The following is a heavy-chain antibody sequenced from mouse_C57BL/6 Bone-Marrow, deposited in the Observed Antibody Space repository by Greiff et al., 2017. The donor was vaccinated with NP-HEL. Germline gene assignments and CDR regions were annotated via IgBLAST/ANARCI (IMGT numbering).Heavy chain of an antibody. D-gene: IGHD4-1*01. CDR1: GYTFTSYW. J-gene: IGHJ2*01. Sequence: VQLQQPGAELVRPGTSVKLSCKASGYTFTSYWMHWVKQRPGQGLEWIGVIDPSDSYTNYNQKFKGKATLTVDTSSSTAYMQLSSLTSEDSAVYYCASINWYYFDYWGQGTTLTVSS. CDR2: IDPSDSYT. V-gene: IGHV1-59*01. CDR3: ASINWYYFDY.